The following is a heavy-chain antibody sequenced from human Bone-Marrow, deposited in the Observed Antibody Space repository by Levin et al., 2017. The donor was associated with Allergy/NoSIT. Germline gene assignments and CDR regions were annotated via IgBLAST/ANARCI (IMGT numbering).Heavy chain of an antibody. CDR1: GFTFSSYA. Sequence: AGGSLRLSCAASGFTFSSYAMSWVRQAPGKGLEWVSAISGSGGSTYYADSVKGRFTISRDNSKNTLYLQMNSLRAEDTAVYYCAKDLARITMVQGDAFDSWGQGTMVTVSS. D-gene: IGHD3-10*01. CDR2: ISGSGGST. CDR3: AKDLARITMVQGDAFDS. V-gene: IGHV3-23*01. J-gene: IGHJ3*02.